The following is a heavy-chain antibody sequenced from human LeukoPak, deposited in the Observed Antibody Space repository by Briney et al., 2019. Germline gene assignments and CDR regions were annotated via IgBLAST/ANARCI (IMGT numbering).Heavy chain of an antibody. CDR3: ATLHYYYYFMDV. J-gene: IGHJ6*02. CDR2: IYYSGST. V-gene: IGHV4-39*01. Sequence: PSETLSLTCTVSGGSIISTSYYWGWVRQPPGKGLEWIGSIYYSGSTYYNPSLNSRVTISVDTSKNRFSLRLRSVTAADTAVYYCATLHYYYYFMDVWGQGTTVTVSS. CDR1: GGSIISTSYY.